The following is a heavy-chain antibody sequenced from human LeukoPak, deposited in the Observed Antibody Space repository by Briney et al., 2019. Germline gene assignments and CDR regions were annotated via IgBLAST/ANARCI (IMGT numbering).Heavy chain of an antibody. CDR2: IYYSGST. Sequence: SETLSLTCTVSGGSISSGDYYWSWIRQPPGKGLEWIGYIYYSGSTYYNPSLKSRVTISVDTSKNQFSLKLSSVTAADTAVYYCARHVDPPNNWFDPWGQGTLVTVSS. D-gene: IGHD5-12*01. J-gene: IGHJ5*02. CDR3: ARHVDPPNNWFDP. CDR1: GGSISSGDYY. V-gene: IGHV4-30-4*08.